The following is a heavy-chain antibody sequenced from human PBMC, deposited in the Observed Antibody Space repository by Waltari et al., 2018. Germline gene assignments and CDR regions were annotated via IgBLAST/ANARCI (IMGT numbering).Heavy chain of an antibody. CDR3: ARGIAARPDAFDI. CDR1: GGSISSSSYY. V-gene: IGHV4-39*07. D-gene: IGHD6-6*01. J-gene: IGHJ3*02. Sequence: QLQLQESGPGLVKPSETLSLTCTVSGGSISSSSYYCGWIRQPPGKGLEWIGSIYYSGSTYYNPSLKSRVTISVDTSKNQFSLKLSSVTAADTAVYYCARGIAARPDAFDIWGQGTMVTVSS. CDR2: IYYSGST.